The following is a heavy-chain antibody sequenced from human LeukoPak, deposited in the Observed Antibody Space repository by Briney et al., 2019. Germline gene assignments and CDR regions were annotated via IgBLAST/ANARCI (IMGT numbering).Heavy chain of an antibody. D-gene: IGHD6-13*01. J-gene: IGHJ6*02. CDR3: ARVWSVAAAGREDYYYGIDV. V-gene: IGHV4-31*03. CDR2: MYYGGST. CDR1: GASISSGGYY. Sequence: PSETLSLTCSVSGASISSGGYYWSWIRQHPGKGLEWIGYMYYGGSTYYNPSLTSRVTISVDTSKNQFSLNLSSVTAADTAVYYCARVWSVAAAGREDYYYGIDVWGQGTTVTVSS.